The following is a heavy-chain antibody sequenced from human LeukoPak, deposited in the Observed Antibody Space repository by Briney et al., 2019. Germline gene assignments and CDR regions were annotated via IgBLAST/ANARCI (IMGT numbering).Heavy chain of an antibody. V-gene: IGHV1-8*01. CDR3: ARGPPNWGYDY. CDR2: MSPNSGDT. D-gene: IGHD7-27*01. CDR1: GYTVTSFD. J-gene: IGHJ4*02. Sequence: ASVKVSCKASGYTVTSFDFNWVRQSTGQRREGMGWMSPNSGDTGYAQKFQDRVTMTRHTSISTAYMELSSLRSDDTAAYYCARGPPNWGYDYWGPGTLVTVSS.